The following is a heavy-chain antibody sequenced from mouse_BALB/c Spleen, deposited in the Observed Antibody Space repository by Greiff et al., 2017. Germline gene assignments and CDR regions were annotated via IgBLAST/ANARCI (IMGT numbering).Heavy chain of an antibody. Sequence: EVQVVESGGGLVQPGGSRKLSCAASGFTFSSFGMHWVRQAPEKGLEWVAYISSGSSTIYYADTVKGRFTISRDNPKNTLFLQMTSLRSEDTAMYYCARSGYYGNYGFAYWGQGTLVTVSA. CDR1: GFTFSSFG. V-gene: IGHV5-17*02. J-gene: IGHJ3*01. D-gene: IGHD2-1*01. CDR3: ARSGYYGNYGFAY. CDR2: ISSGSSTI.